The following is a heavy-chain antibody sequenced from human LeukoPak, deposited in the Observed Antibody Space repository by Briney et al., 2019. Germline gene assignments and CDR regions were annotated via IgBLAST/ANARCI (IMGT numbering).Heavy chain of an antibody. CDR3: ATYGGDWKFDS. Sequence: ASDTLSLTCGASDGSLDIYYWMFVRQPPGKGLQWIGEITYRGSPYYHPSLKSRVTISIDASQRHVSLTLSSVTAADTAVYYCATYGGDWKFDSWGQGTLVTVSS. V-gene: IGHV4-34*01. CDR2: ITYRGSP. D-gene: IGHD2-21*01. J-gene: IGHJ4*02. CDR1: DGSLDIYY.